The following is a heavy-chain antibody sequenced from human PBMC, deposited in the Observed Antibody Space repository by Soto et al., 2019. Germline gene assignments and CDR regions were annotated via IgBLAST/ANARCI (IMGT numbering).Heavy chain of an antibody. V-gene: IGHV3-74*01. J-gene: IGHJ4*02. D-gene: IGHD2-2*01. CDR1: GFTFSSYW. CDR2: INRDGSST. Sequence: GGSLRLSCAASGFTFSSYWMHWVRQVPGKGLLWVSRINRDGSSTRYADSVKGRFTISRDNARNTLYLQMNSLRAEDTALYYCARVDYCSSSSCYAERNWGQGTLVPVSS. CDR3: ARVDYCSSSSCYAERN.